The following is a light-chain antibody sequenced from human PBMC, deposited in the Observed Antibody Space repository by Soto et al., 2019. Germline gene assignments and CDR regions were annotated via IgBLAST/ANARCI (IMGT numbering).Light chain of an antibody. CDR3: QQYNNWLSIT. Sequence: TRSFXSSQSVSSNLAWYQQKPGQAPRLLIYGASTRATGIPARFSGSGSGTEFTLTISSLQSEDFAVYYCQQYNNWLSITFGQGTRLEIK. CDR2: GAS. J-gene: IGKJ5*01. V-gene: IGKV3-15*01. CDR1: QSVSSN.